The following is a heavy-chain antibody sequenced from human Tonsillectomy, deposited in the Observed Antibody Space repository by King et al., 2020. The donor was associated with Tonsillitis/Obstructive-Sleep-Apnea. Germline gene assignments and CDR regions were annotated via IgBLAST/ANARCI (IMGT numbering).Heavy chain of an antibody. V-gene: IGHV1-69*12. D-gene: IGHD5-12*01. CDR2: IIPIFGTA. J-gene: IGHJ4*02. CDR1: GGTFSSYA. Sequence: VQLVQSGAEVKKPGSSVKVSCKASGGTFSSYAISWVRQAPGQGLEWMGGIIPIFGTANYAQKFRGRVTIIADGSTSTAYMEPSSLRSEDTAGYYFARDNTSPQYSGYDSLYYFDYWGQGTLVTVSS. CDR3: ARDNTSPQYSGYDSLYYFDY.